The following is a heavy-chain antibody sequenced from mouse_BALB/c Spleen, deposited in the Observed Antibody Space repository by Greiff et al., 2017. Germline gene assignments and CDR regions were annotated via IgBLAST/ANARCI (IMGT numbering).Heavy chain of an antibody. D-gene: IGHD4-1*01. CDR2: IYPGSGST. J-gene: IGHJ2*01. CDR3: TRGTGTWYFDY. Sequence: LKQPGSELVRPGASVKLSCKASGYTFTSYWMHWVKQRPGQGLEWIGNIYPGSGSTNYDEKFKSKATLTVDTSSSTAYMQLSSLTSEDSAVYYCTRGTGTWYFDYWGQGTTLTVSS. V-gene: IGHV1S22*01. CDR1: GYTFTSYW.